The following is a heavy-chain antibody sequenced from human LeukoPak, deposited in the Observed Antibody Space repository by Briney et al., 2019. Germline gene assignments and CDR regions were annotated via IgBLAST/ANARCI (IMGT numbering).Heavy chain of an antibody. Sequence: PSETLSLTCTVSGGSISSYYWSWTRQPPGKGLEWLGYIYYSGSTNYNPSLKSRVTISVDTSKNQFSLKLSSVTAADTAVYYCARQVGYCSSTSCYHFDYWGEGTLVTVSS. V-gene: IGHV4-59*08. CDR3: ARQVGYCSSTSCYHFDY. CDR2: IYYSGST. D-gene: IGHD2-2*01. J-gene: IGHJ4*02. CDR1: GGSISSYY.